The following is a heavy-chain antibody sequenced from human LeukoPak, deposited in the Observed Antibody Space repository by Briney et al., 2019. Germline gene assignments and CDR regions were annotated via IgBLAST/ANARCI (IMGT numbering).Heavy chain of an antibody. V-gene: IGHV3-48*04. Sequence: GESLSLSCAASGFSFGSYGLSWVRQAPGKGPQWVSYISGNGGTTHYADSVEGRFTISRDNAKNSLYLQMSSLRAEDTAVYYCARDLDSGNYFFAYWGQGTPVTVSS. CDR3: ARDLDSGNYFFAY. CDR1: GFSFGSYG. CDR2: ISGNGGTT. J-gene: IGHJ4*02. D-gene: IGHD3-22*01.